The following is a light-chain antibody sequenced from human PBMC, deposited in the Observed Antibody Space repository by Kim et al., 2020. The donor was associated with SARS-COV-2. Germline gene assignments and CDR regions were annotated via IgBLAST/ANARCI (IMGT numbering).Light chain of an antibody. CDR1: QSVLYSSNNKIY. J-gene: IGKJ1*01. V-gene: IGKV4-1*01. CDR2: WAS. CDR3: QQYYSTPRT. Sequence: ATINCKSSQSVLYSSNNKIYLAWYQQKPGQPPKLLIYWASTRESGVPDRFSGSGSGTDFTLTISSLQAEDVAVYYCQQYYSTPRTFGQGTKVDIK.